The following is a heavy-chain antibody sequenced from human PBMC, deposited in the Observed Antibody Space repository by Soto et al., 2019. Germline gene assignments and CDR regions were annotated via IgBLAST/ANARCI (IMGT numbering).Heavy chain of an antibody. V-gene: IGHV3-30*03. CDR1: GFPFTTYG. Sequence: QVQLVESGGGVVQPGRSLRLSCAASGFPFTTYGMHWVREGPGKGLEWVAVISYDGSNKYYADSVKGRFTISRDNSKNTLYLQMNSLRPEEKALYYCVGGQYYFDYRGQGTLVTVSS. D-gene: IGHD3-10*01. J-gene: IGHJ4*02. CDR3: VGGQYYFDY. CDR2: ISYDGSNK.